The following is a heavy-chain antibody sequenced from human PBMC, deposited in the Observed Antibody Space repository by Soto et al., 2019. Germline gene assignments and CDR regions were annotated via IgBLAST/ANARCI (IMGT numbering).Heavy chain of an antibody. V-gene: IGHV4-4*02. CDR2: IYHSGST. J-gene: IGHJ5*02. CDR3: ARHGKNYDFWSGYSPLNWFDP. D-gene: IGHD3-3*01. CDR1: GGSISSSNW. Sequence: SETLSLTCAVSGGSISSSNWWIWVRQPPGKGLEWIGEIYHSGSTNYNPSLKSRVTISVDTSKNQFSLKLSSVTAADTAVYYCARHGKNYDFWSGYSPLNWFDPWGQGTLVTVSS.